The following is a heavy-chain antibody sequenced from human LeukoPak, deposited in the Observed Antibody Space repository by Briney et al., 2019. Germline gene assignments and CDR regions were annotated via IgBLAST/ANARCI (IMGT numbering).Heavy chain of an antibody. Sequence: GGSLRLSCAASGFSFTTYAMIWVRQAPGKGLEGVSTVSGRGGRTFYADSVKGRFTISKANTKKILYLQMSRLRAEDTAVYYCAKDLINRIEAVGPIDYWGQGTLVTVSS. V-gene: IGHV3-23*01. D-gene: IGHD6-13*01. CDR1: GFSFTTYA. CDR2: VSGRGGRT. CDR3: AKDLINRIEAVGPIDY. J-gene: IGHJ4*02.